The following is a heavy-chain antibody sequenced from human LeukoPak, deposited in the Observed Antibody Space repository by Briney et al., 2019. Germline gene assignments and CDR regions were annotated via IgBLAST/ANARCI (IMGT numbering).Heavy chain of an antibody. CDR1: GGSISSYY. V-gene: IGHV4-59*01. CDR2: IYYSGST. J-gene: IGHJ6*03. CDR3: ARSSEGRYYYDSSGYSYYYYYMDV. D-gene: IGHD3-22*01. Sequence: SETLSLTCTVSGGSISSYYWSWIRQPPGKGLEWIGYIYYSGSTNYNPSLKSRVTISVDTSKNQFSLKLSSVTAADTAVYYCARSSEGRYYYDSSGYSYYYYYMDVWGKGTTVTISS.